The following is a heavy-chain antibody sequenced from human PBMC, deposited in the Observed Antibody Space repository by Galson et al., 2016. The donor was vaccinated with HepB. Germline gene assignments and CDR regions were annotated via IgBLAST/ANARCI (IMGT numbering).Heavy chain of an antibody. CDR2: IYWDDRK. V-gene: IGHV2-5*02. J-gene: IGHJ4*02. Sequence: PALVKPTQTLALTCTFSGFSLTTAGLGVGWIRQPPGKALEWLGLIYWDDRKFYSPSLQSRLTITKDTSKNQVVLTMINMDPLDTATFFCARAYFISGSGLPHFDYWGQGTLVTVSS. CDR3: ARAYFISGSGLPHFDY. CDR1: GFSLTTAGLG. D-gene: IGHD3-10*01.